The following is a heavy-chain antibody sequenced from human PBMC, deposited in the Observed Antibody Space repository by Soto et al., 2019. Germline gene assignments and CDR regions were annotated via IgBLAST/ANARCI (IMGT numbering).Heavy chain of an antibody. Sequence: GGSLRLSCAASGFTFSSYGMHWVRQAPGKGLEWVAVIWLDGSNKYYADSVKGRFTISRDNSKNTLYLQMNSLRAEDTAVYYCARDRIAARQIYYYYYYLDVWGKGTTVTVSS. CDR3: ARDRIAARQIYYYYYYLDV. J-gene: IGHJ6*03. V-gene: IGHV3-33*01. D-gene: IGHD6-6*01. CDR2: IWLDGSNK. CDR1: GFTFSSYG.